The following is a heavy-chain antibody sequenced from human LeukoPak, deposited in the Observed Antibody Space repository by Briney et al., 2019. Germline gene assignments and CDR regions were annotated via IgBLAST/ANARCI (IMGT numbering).Heavy chain of an antibody. J-gene: IGHJ4*02. CDR2: ISENGRAK. Sequence: GGSLRLSCAASGFSFSNYWMSWVRQAPGKGLEWVASISENGRAKPYVASVRGRFTISRDNTKNSLYLQMNSLRVEDTAVYYCARGGAAAARKRGIDYWGQGTLVTVSS. CDR1: GFSFSNYW. CDR3: ARGGAAAARKRGIDY. V-gene: IGHV3-7*01. D-gene: IGHD6-13*01.